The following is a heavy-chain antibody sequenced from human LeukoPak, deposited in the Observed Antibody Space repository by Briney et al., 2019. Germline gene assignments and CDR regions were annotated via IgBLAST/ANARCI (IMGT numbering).Heavy chain of an antibody. Sequence: PGGSLRLSCAASGFTVSTNYMSWVRQAPGKGLEWVSVIYSGGATFYADSVKGRFTISRDNSRNTLFLQMNSLRAEDTAVYYCARDRGYSYCYSYYFENWGQGTLVTVSS. V-gene: IGHV3-53*01. J-gene: IGHJ4*02. CDR3: ARDRGYSYCYSYYFEN. CDR2: IYSGGAT. CDR1: GFTVSTNY. D-gene: IGHD5-18*01.